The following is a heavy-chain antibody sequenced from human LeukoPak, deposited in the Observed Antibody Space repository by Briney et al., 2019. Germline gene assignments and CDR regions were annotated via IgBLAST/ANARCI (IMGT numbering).Heavy chain of an antibody. J-gene: IGHJ6*03. CDR3: TRGSIAYYYMDV. CDR2: IYYSGST. D-gene: IGHD3-22*01. CDR1: GGSISSYY. Sequence: PSETLSLTCTVSGGSISSYYWSWIRQPPGKGLEWIGNIYYSGSTNYNPSLKSRVTISVDTSKNQFSLKLSSVTAADAAVYYCTRGSIAYYYMDVWGKGTTVTISS. V-gene: IGHV4-59*01.